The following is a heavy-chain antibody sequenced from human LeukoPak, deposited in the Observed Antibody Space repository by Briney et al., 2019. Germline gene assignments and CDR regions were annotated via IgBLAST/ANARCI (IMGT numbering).Heavy chain of an antibody. Sequence: GGSLRLSCAASGFTLSGDDMSWVRQAPGKGLEWVSGISGSGGTTYDADSVKGRFTVSRDNSKNTLYLQMNSPRAEDTAVYFCAKTQGYFDYWGQGTLVTVSS. V-gene: IGHV3-23*01. J-gene: IGHJ4*02. CDR3: AKTQGYFDY. CDR1: GFTLSGDD. CDR2: ISGSGGTT.